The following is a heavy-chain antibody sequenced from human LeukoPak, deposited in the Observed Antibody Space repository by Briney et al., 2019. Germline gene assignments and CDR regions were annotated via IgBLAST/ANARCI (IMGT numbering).Heavy chain of an antibody. J-gene: IGHJ4*02. CDR3: ASFRYGDYVSY. CDR2: IYTSGST. D-gene: IGHD4-17*01. V-gene: IGHV4-61*02. CDR1: GGSISSGSYY. Sequence: SGTLSLTCTVSGGSISSGSYYWSWIRQPAGKGLEWIGRIYTSGSTNYNPSLKSRVTISVDTSKNQFSLKLSSVTAADTAVYYCASFRYGDYVSYCGQGTLVTVSS.